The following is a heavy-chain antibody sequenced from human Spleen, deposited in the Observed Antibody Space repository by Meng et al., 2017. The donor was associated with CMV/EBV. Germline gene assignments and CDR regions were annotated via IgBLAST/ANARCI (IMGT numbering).Heavy chain of an antibody. V-gene: IGHV4-39*07. CDR3: ATIALLWFGEED. CDR2: IRYSGST. CDR1: GGSISSNSYY. D-gene: IGHD3-10*01. J-gene: IGHJ4*02. Sequence: SETLSLTCTVSGGSISSNSYYWGWIRQPPGKGLEWIGSIRYSGSTYYNPSLKSRVTISVDTSKNQFSLRLTSVTAADTAVYYCATIALLWFGEEDWGQGTLVTVSS.